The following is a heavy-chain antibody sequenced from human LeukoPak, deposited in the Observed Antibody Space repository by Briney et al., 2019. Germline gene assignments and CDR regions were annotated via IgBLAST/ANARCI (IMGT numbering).Heavy chain of an antibody. Sequence: GGSLRLSCAASGFTFSSYSMNWVRQAPGKGLEWVSYISSSSSTIYYADSVKGRFTISRDNAKNSLYLQMNSLRAEDTAVYYCAKGRISGNYCHEHWGQGTLVTVSS. CDR1: GFTFSSYS. D-gene: IGHD1-26*01. J-gene: IGHJ4*02. CDR3: AKGRISGNYCHEH. V-gene: IGHV3-48*04. CDR2: ISSSSSTI.